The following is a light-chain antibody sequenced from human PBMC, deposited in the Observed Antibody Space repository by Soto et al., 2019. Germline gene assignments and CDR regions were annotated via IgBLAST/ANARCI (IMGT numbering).Light chain of an antibody. V-gene: IGLV1-44*01. Sequence: QSVLTQPPSASGTPGQRVTISCSGSSSNIGTYTVNWYQQFPGTAPILLIYNNDQRPSGVPDRFSGFKSGTAASLAISGLQSEDEAEYCCAAWDDSLSGLYVFGTGTKGTVL. J-gene: IGLJ1*01. CDR3: AAWDDSLSGLYV. CDR2: NND. CDR1: SSNIGTYT.